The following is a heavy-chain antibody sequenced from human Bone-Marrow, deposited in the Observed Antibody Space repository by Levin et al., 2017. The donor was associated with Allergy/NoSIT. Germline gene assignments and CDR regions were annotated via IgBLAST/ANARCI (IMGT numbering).Heavy chain of an antibody. CDR1: GYTFTGYY. CDR3: AREGALWGLYYYDSSGYSHLQH. V-gene: IGHV1-2*02. J-gene: IGHJ1*01. D-gene: IGHD3-22*01. Sequence: GESLKISCKASGYTFTGYYMHWVRQAPGQGLEWMGWINPNSGGTNYAQKFQGRVTMTRDTSISTAYMELSRLRSDDTAVYYCAREGALWGLYYYDSSGYSHLQHWGQGTLVTVSS. CDR2: INPNSGGT.